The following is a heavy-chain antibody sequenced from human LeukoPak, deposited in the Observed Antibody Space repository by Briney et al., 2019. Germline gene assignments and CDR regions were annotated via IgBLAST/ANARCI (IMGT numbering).Heavy chain of an antibody. CDR1: GFTFSSHS. D-gene: IGHD5-18*01. Sequence: PGGSLRLSCAASGFTFSSHSMNWVRQAPGKGLEWVSYISSSSSTIYYADSVKGRFTISRDNAKNSLYLQMNSLRAEDTAVYYCARAGVKIQLWLTYFDYWGQGTLVTVSS. J-gene: IGHJ4*02. CDR2: ISSSSSTI. CDR3: ARAGVKIQLWLTYFDY. V-gene: IGHV3-48*01.